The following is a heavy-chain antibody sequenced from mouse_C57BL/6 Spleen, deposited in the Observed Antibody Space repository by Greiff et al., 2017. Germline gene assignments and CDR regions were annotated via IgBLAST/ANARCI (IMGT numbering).Heavy chain of an antibody. J-gene: IGHJ3*01. CDR1: GYTFTDYE. V-gene: IGHV1-15*01. D-gene: IGHD1-1*01. Sequence: QVQLKQSGAELVRPGASVTLSCKASGYTFTDYEMHWVKQTPVHGLEWIGAIDPETGGTAYNQKFKGKAILTADKSSSTAYMELRSLTSEDSAVYYCTRSKAYYYGSSPAWFAYWGQGTLVTVSA. CDR3: TRSKAYYYGSSPAWFAY. CDR2: IDPETGGT.